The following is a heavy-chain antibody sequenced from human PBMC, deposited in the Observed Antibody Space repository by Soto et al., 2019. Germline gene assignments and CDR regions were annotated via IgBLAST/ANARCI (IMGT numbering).Heavy chain of an antibody. V-gene: IGHV4-39*01. Sequence: QLQLQESGPGLVKPSETLSLTCTVSGGSISSSSYYWGWIRQPPGKGLEWIGSIYYSGSTYYNPSLKRRVTISVDTSKNQFSLKLSSVTAADTAVYYCASLRPPNYYGSGSFYYGMDVWGQGTTVTVSS. D-gene: IGHD3-10*01. CDR2: IYYSGST. J-gene: IGHJ6*02. CDR1: GGSISSSSYY. CDR3: ASLRPPNYYGSGSFYYGMDV.